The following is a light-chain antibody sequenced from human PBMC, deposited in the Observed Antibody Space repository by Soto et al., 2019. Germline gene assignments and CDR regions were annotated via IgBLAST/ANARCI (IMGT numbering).Light chain of an antibody. CDR3: QLSYTSPRT. CDR2: AAS. Sequence: DIQMTQSPSSLSASVGDRVTITCRASQSISNYLNWYQQKPGKAPKLLMFAASSLQSGVPSSFSAGGSGTDFTLTISSLQTEDSETYYYQLSYTSPRTFGQGTKVEIK. V-gene: IGKV1-39*01. J-gene: IGKJ1*01. CDR1: QSISNY.